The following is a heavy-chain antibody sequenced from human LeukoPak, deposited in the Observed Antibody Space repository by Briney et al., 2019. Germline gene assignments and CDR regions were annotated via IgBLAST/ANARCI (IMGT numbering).Heavy chain of an antibody. Sequence: GGSLRLSCAASGFTFSSYSMNWVRQAPGKGLEWVSSISSSSSYIYYADSVKGRFTISRDNTKNSLYLEMNSLRAEDTAVYYCARDYYDSSGYYYAMYYFDYWGQGTLVTVSS. V-gene: IGHV3-21*01. CDR1: GFTFSSYS. CDR2: ISSSSSYI. CDR3: ARDYYDSSGYYYAMYYFDY. J-gene: IGHJ4*02. D-gene: IGHD3-22*01.